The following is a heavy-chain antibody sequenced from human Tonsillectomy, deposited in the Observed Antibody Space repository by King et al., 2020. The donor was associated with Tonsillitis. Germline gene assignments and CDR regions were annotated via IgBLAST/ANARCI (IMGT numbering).Heavy chain of an antibody. J-gene: IGHJ4*02. CDR1: GFTFTSYA. CDR2: ISPDGSSQ. D-gene: IGHD5-18*01. Sequence: VQLVESGGGVVQPGRSLRLSCAASGFTFTSYAMHWVRQAPGKGLEWVTRISPDGSSQHYADSVKGRFTISRDNSKNTLFLQMSSLRAEDTAVYFCVRDGEYNYGYGLDYWGQGTLVTVSS. V-gene: IGHV3-30*04. CDR3: VRDGEYNYGYGLDY.